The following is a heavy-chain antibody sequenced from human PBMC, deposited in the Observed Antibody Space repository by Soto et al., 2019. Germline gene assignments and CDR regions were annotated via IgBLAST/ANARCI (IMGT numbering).Heavy chain of an antibody. CDR3: ATHAYYSDSSGRRDAFDI. CDR1: GYTFTSYD. J-gene: IGHJ3*02. CDR2: MNPNSGYT. V-gene: IGHV1-8*01. D-gene: IGHD3-22*01. Sequence: VASVKVSCKASGYTFTSYDINWVRQATGQGLEWMGWMNPNSGYTGYAQKFQGRVTMTRNTSISTAYVVLSSLRSEDTAIYYCATHAYYSDSSGRRDAFDIWGQGTMVTVSS.